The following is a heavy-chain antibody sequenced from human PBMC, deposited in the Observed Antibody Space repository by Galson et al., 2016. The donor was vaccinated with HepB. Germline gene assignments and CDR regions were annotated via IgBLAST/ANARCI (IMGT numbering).Heavy chain of an antibody. CDR1: GYTFTSYY. J-gene: IGHJ5*02. CDR3: ARDLGFSRNWYNWFDP. V-gene: IGHV1-46*01. D-gene: IGHD6-13*01. Sequence: SVKVSCKASGYTFTSYYIHWVRQVPGQGLEWMGIINPSGGSTNFAQKFQGRVTLTRDTSTSTVYMELSTLTSEDTAVYYCARDLGFSRNWYNWFDPWGQGSLVTVSS. CDR2: INPSGGST.